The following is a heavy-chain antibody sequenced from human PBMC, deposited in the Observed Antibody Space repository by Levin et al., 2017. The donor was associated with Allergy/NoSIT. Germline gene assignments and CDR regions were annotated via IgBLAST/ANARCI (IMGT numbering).Heavy chain of an antibody. V-gene: IGHV3-74*01. CDR2: ITSDGSAT. CDR1: GFPFSSYY. D-gene: IGHD2-2*01. J-gene: IGHJ4*02. Sequence: LSLTCAASGFPFSSYYMHWVRQAPGKGLVWVSLITSDGSATNYADSVRGRFTISRDNAKNMLYLQMNSLGAEDTALYYCARGGCSSTSCLDNWGQGTLVTVSS. CDR3: ARGGCSSTSCLDN.